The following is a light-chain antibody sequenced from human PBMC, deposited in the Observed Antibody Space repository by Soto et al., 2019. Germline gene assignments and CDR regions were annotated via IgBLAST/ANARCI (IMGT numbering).Light chain of an antibody. Sequence: DIQMTQSPSTLSASVGDRVTITCRASHFIGTFLAWYQQKPGEAPQLLIYKSSTLESGVPSRFSGSGSGTEFTLTISSLQPDDLATYFCQQYNSASSLTFGPGTKVDIK. J-gene: IGKJ3*01. CDR2: KSS. CDR3: QQYNSASSLT. V-gene: IGKV1-5*03. CDR1: HFIGTF.